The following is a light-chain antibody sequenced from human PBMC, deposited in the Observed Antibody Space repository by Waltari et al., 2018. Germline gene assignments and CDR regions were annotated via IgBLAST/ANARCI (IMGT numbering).Light chain of an antibody. J-gene: IGLJ1*01. Sequence: QSVLPQPPSLSGAPRPRVTFSCTWTTSNIWASSGVQLYQQFPGTATKLLIYDNTNRPSGVPARCSGSKSGTSASLAITGLQAEDEADYYCQSYDSSLRGFYVFGTGTKVTV. V-gene: IGLV1-40*01. CDR3: QSYDSSLRGFYV. CDR2: DNT. CDR1: TSNIWASSG.